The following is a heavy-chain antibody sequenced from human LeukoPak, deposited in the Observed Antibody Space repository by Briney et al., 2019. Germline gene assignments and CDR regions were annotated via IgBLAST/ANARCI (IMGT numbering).Heavy chain of an antibody. J-gene: IGHJ4*02. Sequence: GGSLRLSCAASGFTFSSYYMSWVRQAPGKGLEWVSVIYSGGSTYYADSVKGRFTISRDNSKNTLYLQMNSLRAEDTAVYYCARDHLDYWGQGTLVTVSS. CDR3: ARDHLDY. CDR2: IYSGGST. CDR1: GFTFSSYY. V-gene: IGHV3-66*01.